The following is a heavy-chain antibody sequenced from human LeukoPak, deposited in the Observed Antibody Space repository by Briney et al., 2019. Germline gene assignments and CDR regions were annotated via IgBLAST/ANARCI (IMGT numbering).Heavy chain of an antibody. Sequence: ASVKVSCKASGYTFTSYDINWVRQATGQGLEWMGWMNPNSGNTGYAQKFQGRVTMTRNTSISTPYMELSSLRSEDTAVYYCARGGYYYGSGSYSTPFDYWGQGTLVTVSS. CDR1: GYTFTSYD. CDR3: ARGGYYYGSGSYSTPFDY. CDR2: MNPNSGNT. D-gene: IGHD3-10*01. V-gene: IGHV1-8*01. J-gene: IGHJ4*02.